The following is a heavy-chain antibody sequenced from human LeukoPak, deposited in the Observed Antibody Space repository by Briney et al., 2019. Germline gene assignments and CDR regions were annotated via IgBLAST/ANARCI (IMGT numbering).Heavy chain of an antibody. Sequence: SETLSLTCAVYGGSFSGYYWSWIRQPPGKGLEWIGEINHSGSTNYNPSLKSRVTISVDTSKNQFSLKLSSVTAADTAVYYCARSIAAVLYYYVMDVWGQGTTVTVSS. CDR1: GGSFSGYY. J-gene: IGHJ6*02. V-gene: IGHV4-34*01. CDR3: ARSIAAVLYYYVMDV. D-gene: IGHD6-13*01. CDR2: INHSGST.